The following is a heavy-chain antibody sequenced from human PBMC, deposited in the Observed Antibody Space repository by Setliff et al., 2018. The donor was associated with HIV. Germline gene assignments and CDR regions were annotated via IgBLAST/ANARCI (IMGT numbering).Heavy chain of an antibody. V-gene: IGHV3-64D*08. CDR2: INGNGQTT. D-gene: IGHD3-3*01. CDR3: VRDFEYWSGVFVWGYFQF. Sequence: GGSLRLSCSSYGFTFSSFSMHWVRQAPGKGLQYVAGINGNGQTTYYGDSVKGRFTISRDNSKNTLSLQLNSLRPEDTAMYHCVRDFEYWSGVFVWGYFQFWGQGTPVTVSS. CDR1: GFTFSSFS. J-gene: IGHJ4*02.